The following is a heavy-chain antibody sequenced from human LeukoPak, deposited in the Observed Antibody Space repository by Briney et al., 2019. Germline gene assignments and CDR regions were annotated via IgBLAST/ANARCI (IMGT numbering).Heavy chain of an antibody. D-gene: IGHD1-1*01. Sequence: ASVQVSCKASGYTFTGYYMHWVRQAPGQGLEWMGWINPNSGGTNYAQKFQGRVSMTRDTSISTAYMELRRLRSDDTAVYYCARVGATGTTSPFDYWGQGTLVTVSS. CDR3: ARVGATGTTSPFDY. J-gene: IGHJ4*02. CDR1: GYTFTGYY. V-gene: IGHV1-2*02. CDR2: INPNSGGT.